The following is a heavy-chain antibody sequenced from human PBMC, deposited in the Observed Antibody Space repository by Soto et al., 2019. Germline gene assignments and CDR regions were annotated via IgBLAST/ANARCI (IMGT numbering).Heavy chain of an antibody. CDR2: ISAYNGNT. CDR3: ARRGKVVPAATTYYYYGMDV. J-gene: IGHJ6*02. Sequence: ASVKVSCKASGYTFTSYGISWVRQAPGQGLEWMGWISAYNGNTNYAQKLQGRVTMTTDTSTSTAYMELRSLRSDDTAVHYCARRGKVVPAATTYYYYGMDVWGQGTTVTVSS. V-gene: IGHV1-18*01. D-gene: IGHD2-2*01. CDR1: GYTFTSYG.